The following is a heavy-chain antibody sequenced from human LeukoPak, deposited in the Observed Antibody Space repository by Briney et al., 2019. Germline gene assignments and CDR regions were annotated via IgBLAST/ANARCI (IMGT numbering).Heavy chain of an antibody. Sequence: ASVKVSCKASGYTFTSYGISWVRQAPGQGLEWMGWISAYNGNTNYAQKFQGRVTMTRDTSISTAYMELSRLRSDDTAVYYCARDLRYCSGGSCLRIAFGIWGQGTMVTVSS. CDR2: ISAYNGNT. D-gene: IGHD2-15*01. CDR1: GYTFTSYG. CDR3: ARDLRYCSGGSCLRIAFGI. J-gene: IGHJ3*02. V-gene: IGHV1-18*01.